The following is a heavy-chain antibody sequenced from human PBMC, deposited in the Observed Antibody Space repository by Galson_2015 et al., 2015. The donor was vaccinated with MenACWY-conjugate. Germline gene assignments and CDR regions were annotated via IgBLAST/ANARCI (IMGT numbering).Heavy chain of an antibody. D-gene: IGHD3-10*01. CDR2: INNAANGNT. CDR3: ARERTGSYGSGAYWPDY. J-gene: IGHJ4*02. CDR1: GFTFTNYP. V-gene: IGHV1-3*01. Sequence: SVKVSCKASGFTFTNYPIHWVRQAPGQRLEWMGWINNAANGNTKYSQKFQGRVTITRDTSARIAYMELSSLRSEDTAVYYCARERTGSYGSGAYWPDYWGQGTLVTVSS.